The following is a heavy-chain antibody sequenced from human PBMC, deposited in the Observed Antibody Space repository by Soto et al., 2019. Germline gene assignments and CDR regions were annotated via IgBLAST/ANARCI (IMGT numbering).Heavy chain of an antibody. V-gene: IGHV3-30*18. J-gene: IGHJ4*02. CDR2: ISYDGSNK. CDR3: AKGPLKWEHIPHFDY. CDR1: GFTISSYG. D-gene: IGHD1-26*01. Sequence: PWGLLRLSCAASGFTISSYGMHWVRQAPGKGLEWVAVISYDGSNKYYADSVKGRFTISRDNSKNTLYLQMNSLRAEDTAVYYCAKGPLKWEHIPHFDYWGQGTLVTVSS.